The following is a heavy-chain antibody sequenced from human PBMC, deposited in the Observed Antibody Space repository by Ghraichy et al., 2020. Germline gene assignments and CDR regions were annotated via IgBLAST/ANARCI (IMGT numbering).Heavy chain of an antibody. J-gene: IGHJ4*02. Sequence: SVKVSCKASGGTFSSYAISWVRQAPGQGLEWMGGIIPIFGTANYAQKFQGRVTITADESTSTAYMELSSLRSEDTAVYYCARHVTRPWIQLWLEYWGQGTLVTVSS. CDR3: ARHVTRPWIQLWLEY. D-gene: IGHD5-18*01. CDR2: IIPIFGTA. V-gene: IGHV1-69*13. CDR1: GGTFSSYA.